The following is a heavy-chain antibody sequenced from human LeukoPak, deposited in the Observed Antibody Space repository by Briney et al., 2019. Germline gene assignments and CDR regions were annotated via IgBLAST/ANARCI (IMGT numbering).Heavy chain of an antibody. CDR2: ISYDGSNK. D-gene: IGHD3-3*01. Sequence: PGGSLRLSCAASGFTFSSYGMHWVRQAPGKGLEWVAVISYDGSNKYYTDSVKGRFTISRDNSKNTLYLQMNSLRAEDTAVYYCARDRDLEWFPYSGAFDIWGQGTMVTVSS. CDR1: GFTFSSYG. V-gene: IGHV3-30*03. CDR3: ARDRDLEWFPYSGAFDI. J-gene: IGHJ3*02.